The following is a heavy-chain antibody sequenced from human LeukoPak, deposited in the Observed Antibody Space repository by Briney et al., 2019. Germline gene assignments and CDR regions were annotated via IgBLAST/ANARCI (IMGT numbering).Heavy chain of an antibody. D-gene: IGHD2-2*01. CDR2: IWSDGSNE. J-gene: IGHJ5*02. CDR1: AFTFSSYG. Sequence: PGGSLRLSCAASAFTFSSYGMHWVRQAPGKGLEWVAVIWSDGSNEYYADSVKGRFTISRDNSKNTLYLQMNSLRAEDTAVYYCARDADARCLNPWGQGTLVTVSS. V-gene: IGHV3-33*01. CDR3: ARDADARCLNP.